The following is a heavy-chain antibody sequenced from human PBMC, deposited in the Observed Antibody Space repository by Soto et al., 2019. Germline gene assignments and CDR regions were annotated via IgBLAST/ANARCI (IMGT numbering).Heavy chain of an antibody. V-gene: IGHV3-33*01. CDR1: GFTFSSYH. D-gene: IGHD2-8*01. Sequence: QVQLVESGGGVVQPGRSLRLSCAASGFTFSSYHMHWVRQAPGKGLEWVAVIWNDESNKYYADSVKGRFTISRDNSKNTLYLQMNNLRVEDTAVYYCARIGTWALNFDYWGQGALVTVSS. CDR2: IWNDESNK. J-gene: IGHJ4*02. CDR3: ARIGTWALNFDY.